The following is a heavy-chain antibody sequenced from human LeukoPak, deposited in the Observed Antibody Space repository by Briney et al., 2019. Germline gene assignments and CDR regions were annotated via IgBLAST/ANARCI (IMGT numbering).Heavy chain of an antibody. CDR3: AKAPVTTCSGAYCYPFDY. CDR2: INWNGGST. CDR1: GFTFEDYG. V-gene: IGHV3-20*04. Sequence: GGSLRLSCAASGFTFEDYGMSWVRQAPGKGLEWVSGINWNGGSTGYGDSVKGRFTISRDNAKNTLYLQMNRLRAEDAAVYYCAKAPVTTCSGAYCYPFDYWGQGTLVTVSS. D-gene: IGHD2-21*01. J-gene: IGHJ4*02.